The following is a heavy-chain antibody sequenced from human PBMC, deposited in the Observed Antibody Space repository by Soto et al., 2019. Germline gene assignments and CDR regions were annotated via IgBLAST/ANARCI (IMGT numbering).Heavy chain of an antibody. D-gene: IGHD1-26*01. J-gene: IGHJ5*02. CDR1: GYTFTSYD. CDR2: MNPISGKT. V-gene: IGHV1-8*01. Sequence: QVQLVQSGAEVKKPGASVKVSCRASGYTFTSYDINWVRRATGQGLEWMGWMNPISGKTGYAHKFQGRVTMTRDTSIFTAYMELSSLRSEDTAVYYCARATGREGWFDPWGQGTLVTVSS. CDR3: ARATGREGWFDP.